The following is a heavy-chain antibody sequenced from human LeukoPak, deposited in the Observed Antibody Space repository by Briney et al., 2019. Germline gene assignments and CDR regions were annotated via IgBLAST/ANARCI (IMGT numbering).Heavy chain of an antibody. CDR3: AVRECSGGRCYYYYYMDV. CDR2: IYTRGST. D-gene: IGHD2-15*01. CDR1: GRPISSYY. J-gene: IGHJ6*03. Sequence: SETLSLTCTVSGRPISSYYWSWIRPPAGKGLEWIGGIYTRGSTNYNPSLKTRATLSVGPSKHQLSLKLSSVTAGDTALYSFAVRECSGGRCYYYYYMDVWGKGTTVIVSS. V-gene: IGHV4-4*07.